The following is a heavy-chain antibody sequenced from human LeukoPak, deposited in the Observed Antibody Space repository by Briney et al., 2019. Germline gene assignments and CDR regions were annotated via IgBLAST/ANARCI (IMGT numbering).Heavy chain of an antibody. J-gene: IGHJ6*03. Sequence: GESLKISCKGSGYSFTSYWIGWVRQMPGKGLEWMGIIYPGDSDTRHSPSFQGQVTLAADKSISTAYLQWSSLKAADTAMYYCARHLGTTVTTGYYYYMDVWGKGTTVTVSS. V-gene: IGHV5-51*01. CDR3: ARHLGTTVTTGYYYYMDV. CDR2: IYPGDSDT. CDR1: GYSFTSYW. D-gene: IGHD4-17*01.